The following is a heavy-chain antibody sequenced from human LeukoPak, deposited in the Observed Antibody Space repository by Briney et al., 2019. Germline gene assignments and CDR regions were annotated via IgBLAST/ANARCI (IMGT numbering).Heavy chain of an antibody. V-gene: IGHV1-69*01. CDR1: GGTFSSYA. J-gene: IGHJ4*02. D-gene: IGHD5-12*01. CDR3: ATTHLKRGYSGYDILY. CDR2: IIPIFGTA. Sequence: GASVKVSCKASGGTFSSYAISWVRQAPGQGLEWMGGIIPIFGTANYAQKFRGRVTITADESTSTAYMELSSLRSEDTAVYYCATTHLKRGYSGYDILYWGQGTLVTVSS.